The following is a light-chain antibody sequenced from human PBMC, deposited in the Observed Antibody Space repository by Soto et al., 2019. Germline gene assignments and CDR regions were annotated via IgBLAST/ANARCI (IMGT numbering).Light chain of an antibody. CDR3: SSFAGNNNLV. Sequence: QSALTQPPSASGCPGQSVTISCTGTSSDVGGYNYVSWYQQHPGKAPKLMISGVSKRPSGVPDRFSGSKSGNTASLTVSGLQAEDEADYYCSSFAGNNNLVFGGGTKLTVL. CDR2: GVS. J-gene: IGLJ2*01. CDR1: SSDVGGYNY. V-gene: IGLV2-8*01.